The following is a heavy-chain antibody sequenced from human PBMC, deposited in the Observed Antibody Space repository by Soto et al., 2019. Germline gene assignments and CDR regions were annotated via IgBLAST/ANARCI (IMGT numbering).Heavy chain of an antibody. D-gene: IGHD1-1*01. CDR2: IWYDGSNK. CDR1: GFTFSSYG. V-gene: IGHV3-33*01. CDR3: ARGSPRNTDFDY. J-gene: IGHJ4*02. Sequence: QVQLVESGGGVVQPGRSLRLSCAASGFTFSSYGMHWVRQAPGKGLEWVAVIWYDGSNKYYADSVKGRFTISRDNSKNTLYLQMNSLRAEDTAVHYCARGSPRNTDFDYWGQGTLVTVSS.